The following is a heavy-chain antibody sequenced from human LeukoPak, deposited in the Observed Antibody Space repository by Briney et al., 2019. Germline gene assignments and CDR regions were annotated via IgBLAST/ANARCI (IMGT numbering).Heavy chain of an antibody. CDR1: GYTFTSYG. Sequence: ASVKVSCKASGYTFTSYGISGVRQAPGQGLEWMGWISVYNGNTNYAQKLQGRVTMTTDTSTSTAYMELRSLRSDDTGVYYCARVLGYGDYYYYYMDVWGKGNTVTVSS. J-gene: IGHJ6*03. CDR3: ARVLGYGDYYYYYMDV. CDR2: ISVYNGNT. D-gene: IGHD4-17*01. V-gene: IGHV1-18*01.